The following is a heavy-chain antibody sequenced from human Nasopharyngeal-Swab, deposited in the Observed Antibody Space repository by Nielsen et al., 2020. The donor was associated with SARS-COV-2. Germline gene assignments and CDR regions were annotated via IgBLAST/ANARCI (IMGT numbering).Heavy chain of an antibody. CDR1: GFTFSSDG. Sequence: GGSLRLSCAASGFTFSSDGMHWVRQAPGKGLEGVAVISYGGSNKYYADSVKGRFTISRDNSKNTLYLQMNSLRAEDTAVYYCARGHNTYCGGDCYSLAPDYWGQGTLVTVSS. D-gene: IGHD2-21*02. CDR2: ISYGGSNK. J-gene: IGHJ4*02. V-gene: IGHV3-30*03. CDR3: ARGHNTYCGGDCYSLAPDY.